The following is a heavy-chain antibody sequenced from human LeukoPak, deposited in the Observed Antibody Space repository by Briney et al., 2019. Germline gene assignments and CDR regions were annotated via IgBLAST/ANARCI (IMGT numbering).Heavy chain of an antibody. CDR3: ARVGYYESSGYYEY. CDR1: GYTFTGYY. V-gene: IGHV1-2*06. Sequence: ASVKVSCKASGYTFTGYYMHWVRQAPGQGLEWMGRINPNSGGTKYAQKFQGRVTMTRDTSISTVYMKLSRLRSDDTAVYYCARVGYYESSGYYEYWGQGTLVTGSS. CDR2: INPNSGGT. D-gene: IGHD3-22*01. J-gene: IGHJ4*02.